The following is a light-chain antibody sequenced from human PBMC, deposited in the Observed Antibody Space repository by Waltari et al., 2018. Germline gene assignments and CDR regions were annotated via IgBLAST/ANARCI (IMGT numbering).Light chain of an antibody. CDR1: QSISSY. J-gene: IGKJ1*01. CDR2: GAS. Sequence: DIQMTQSPSSLSASVGDRVTITCRASQSISSYLDWYQQKPGKAPKLLIYGASSLQCGVPSRFSGSGSGTDFTLTISSLQPEDFATYYCQQSYRTPRTFGQGTKVEIE. CDR3: QQSYRTPRT. V-gene: IGKV1-39*01.